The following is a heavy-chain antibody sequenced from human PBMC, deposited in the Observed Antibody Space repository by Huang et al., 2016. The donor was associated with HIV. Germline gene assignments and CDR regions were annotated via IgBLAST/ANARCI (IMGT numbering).Heavy chain of an antibody. CDR3: AREGFYDLWSAFRRAVDAFDT. V-gene: IGHV4-30-4*08. D-gene: IGHD3-3*01. J-gene: IGHJ3*02. Sequence: QVQLHESGPGLVKPSQTPSLTCTVSGGSISSGGYTYNWIRQPPGKGLAWIGFIYYNGDTYYNPSRKSRVSISVDTSKNQFSLKLSSMTAADTAVYYCAREGFYDLWSAFRRAVDAFDTWGQGTKVTVSS. CDR2: IYYNGDT. CDR1: GGSISSGGYT.